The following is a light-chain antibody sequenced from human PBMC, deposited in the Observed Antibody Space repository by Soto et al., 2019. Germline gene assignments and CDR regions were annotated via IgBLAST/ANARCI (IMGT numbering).Light chain of an antibody. J-gene: IGKJ5*01. Sequence: IVLTRSPGTLSLSPGETATLSCRASQSVSTTFLAWYQQKPGQAPRLLIHAASTRATGIPDRFSGSGSGTDFTLTISRLDPEDSAVYYCQQYGSSFITFGQGTRLE. CDR1: QSVSTTF. V-gene: IGKV3-20*01. CDR2: AAS. CDR3: QQYGSSFIT.